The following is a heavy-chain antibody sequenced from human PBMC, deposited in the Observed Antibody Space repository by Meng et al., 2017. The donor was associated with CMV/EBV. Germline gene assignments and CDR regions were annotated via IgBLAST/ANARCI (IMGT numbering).Heavy chain of an antibody. CDR3: ARVSSSEGGIDY. D-gene: IGHD6-6*01. Sequence: CNASGYTFTGYYMHWVRQAPGQGLEWMGWINPNSGGTNYAQKFQGRVTMTRDTSISTAYMELSRLRSDDTAVYYCARVSSSEGGIDYWGQGTLVTVSS. J-gene: IGHJ4*02. CDR1: GYTFTGYY. CDR2: INPNSGGT. V-gene: IGHV1-2*02.